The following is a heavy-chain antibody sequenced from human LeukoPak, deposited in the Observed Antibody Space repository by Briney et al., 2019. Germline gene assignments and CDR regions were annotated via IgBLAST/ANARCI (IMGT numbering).Heavy chain of an antibody. V-gene: IGHV7-4-1*02. Sequence: ASVTVSCKASGYTFTSSALNWVRQAPGQGLEWMGWINTNTRNPTYAQGFTGRFVFSLDTSVSTAYLHISSLEAEDTAIYYCATDLKKGDSGCFDYWGQGTLVTVSS. D-gene: IGHD6-19*01. J-gene: IGHJ4*02. CDR1: GYTFTSSA. CDR3: ATDLKKGDSGCFDY. CDR2: INTNTRNP.